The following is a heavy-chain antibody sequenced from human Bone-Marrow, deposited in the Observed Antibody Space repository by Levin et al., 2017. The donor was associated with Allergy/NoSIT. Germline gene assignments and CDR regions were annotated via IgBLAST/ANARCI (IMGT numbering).Heavy chain of an antibody. CDR3: TTIYDYVWGSYRAPSKYYFDY. Sequence: PGGSLRLSCAASGFTFSNAWMTWVRQAPGKGLEWVGRIKSKTDGGATDYAAPVKGGITISRDDSKNTLYLQMNSLKTEDTAVYYCTTIYDYVWGSYRAPSKYYFDYWGQGTLVTVSS. J-gene: IGHJ4*02. V-gene: IGHV3-15*01. D-gene: IGHD3-16*02. CDR2: IKSKTDGGAT. CDR1: GFTFSNAW.